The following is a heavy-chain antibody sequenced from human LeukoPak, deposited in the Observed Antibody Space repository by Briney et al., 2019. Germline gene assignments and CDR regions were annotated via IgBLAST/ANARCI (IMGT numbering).Heavy chain of an antibody. V-gene: IGHV3-30*02. J-gene: IGHJ3*02. D-gene: IGHD2-2*01. CDR3: ANWVPPGDDPLDI. CDR2: IRPDETYK. Sequence: GGSLRLSCAASGFTFSTYGMLWVRQSPGKGLEWLAFIRPDETYKYYADSVKGRFTISRDNSKNTLYLQMNSVRSEDTAVYYCANWVPPGDDPLDIWGQGTMVIVSS. CDR1: GFTFSTYG.